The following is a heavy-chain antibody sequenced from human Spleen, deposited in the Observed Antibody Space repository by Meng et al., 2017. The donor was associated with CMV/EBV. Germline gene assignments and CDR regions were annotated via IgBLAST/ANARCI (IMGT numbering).Heavy chain of an antibody. CDR3: TKDRSFRGFDY. Sequence: SSGDYYWSWIRQPPGKGLEWVAGISWNSGNIGYADSVKRRFTIYRDNVKKSLYLEMNSLRTEDTALYYCTKDRSFRGFDYWGQGILVTVSS. J-gene: IGHJ4*02. CDR1: SSGDYY. CDR2: ISWNSGNI. V-gene: IGHV3-9*01.